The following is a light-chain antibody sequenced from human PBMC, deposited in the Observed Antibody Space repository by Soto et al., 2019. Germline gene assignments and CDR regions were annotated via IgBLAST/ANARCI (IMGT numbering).Light chain of an antibody. CDR1: SGHSSYA. Sequence: QSVLAQSPSASASLGASVKLTCTLSSGHSSYAIAWHQQQPEKGPRYLMKLNSDGSHSKGDGIPDRFSGSSSGAERYLIISSRRSEDEADYYCQTWGTGIHVFGTGTKLTVL. CDR2: LNSDGSH. J-gene: IGLJ1*01. V-gene: IGLV4-69*01. CDR3: QTWGTGIHV.